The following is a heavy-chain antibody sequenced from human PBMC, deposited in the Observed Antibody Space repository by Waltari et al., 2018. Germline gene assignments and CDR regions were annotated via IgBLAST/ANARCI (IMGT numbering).Heavy chain of an antibody. CDR1: GFNFSSYS. Sequence: EVQLVESGGGLVKPGGSLRLSCAASGFNFSSYSMNWVRQAPGKGLEWVSSISSSSSYIYYADSVKGRFTISRDNAKTSLYLQMNSLRAEDTAVYYCARTTTFDAFDIWGQGTMVTVSS. V-gene: IGHV3-21*01. J-gene: IGHJ3*02. CDR3: ARTTTFDAFDI. CDR2: ISSSSSYI. D-gene: IGHD1-26*01.